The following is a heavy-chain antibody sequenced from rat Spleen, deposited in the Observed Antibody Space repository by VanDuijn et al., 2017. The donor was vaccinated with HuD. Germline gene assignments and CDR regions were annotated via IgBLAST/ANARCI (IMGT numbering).Heavy chain of an antibody. CDR3: TTVIQCLGFAY. CDR1: GFTLSDHY. Sequence: EVQLVESGGGLVQPGRSLKLSCAASGFTLSDHYMAWVRQAPTKGLEWVATISDDGSTTYYRDSVKGRFTISRDNAKSTLYLQMNSLRSEDMSTYYWTTVIQCLGFAYWGQGTLVTVSS. J-gene: IGHJ3*01. CDR2: ISDDGSTT. V-gene: IGHV5-29*01. D-gene: IGHD1-1*01.